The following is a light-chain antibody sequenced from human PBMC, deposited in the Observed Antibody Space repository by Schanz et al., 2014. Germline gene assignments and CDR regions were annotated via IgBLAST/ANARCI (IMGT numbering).Light chain of an antibody. CDR3: ETWDSNAWV. Sequence: QPVLTQSSSASASLGSSVKLTCTLSSGHSSYIIAWHQQQPGKAPRYLMKLEGSGSYNKGSGVPDRFSGSSSGADRYLTISNLQFEDEADYYCETWDSNAWVFGRGTKLPVL. V-gene: IGLV4-60*02. CDR2: LEGSGSY. J-gene: IGLJ3*02. CDR1: SGHSSYI.